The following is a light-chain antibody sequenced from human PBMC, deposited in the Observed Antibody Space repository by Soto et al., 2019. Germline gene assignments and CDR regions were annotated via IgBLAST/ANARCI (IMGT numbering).Light chain of an antibody. CDR2: EVN. V-gene: IGLV2-8*01. CDR1: SSDVGSYDY. CDR3: SSYAGSNNFPYV. Sequence: QSVLTQPLSASGSPGQSVAISCTGTSSDVGSYDYVSWYQHHPGKAPKLMIYEVNKRPSGVPDRFSGSKSGNTASLTVSGLQAEDEADYYCSSYAGSNNFPYVFATGTKVTVL. J-gene: IGLJ1*01.